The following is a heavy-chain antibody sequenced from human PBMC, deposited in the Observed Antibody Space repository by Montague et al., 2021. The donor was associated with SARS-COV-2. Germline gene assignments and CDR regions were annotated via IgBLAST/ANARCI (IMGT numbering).Heavy chain of an antibody. Sequence: SETLSLTCGVYGGSFSGYFWTWIRQPPGKGLEWIGEINDGGSVTYNPSLKSRLTMSVDTSKNQFSLKLSSVTAADTAVYYCARGFDYWGQGTLVTVSS. J-gene: IGHJ4*02. CDR1: GGSFSGYF. CDR3: ARGFDY. CDR2: INDGGSV. V-gene: IGHV4-34*01.